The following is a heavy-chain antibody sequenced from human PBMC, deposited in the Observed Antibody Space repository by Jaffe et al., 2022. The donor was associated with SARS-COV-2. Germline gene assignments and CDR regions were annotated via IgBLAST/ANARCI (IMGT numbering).Heavy chain of an antibody. Sequence: QVQLQESGPGLVKPSQTLSLTCTVSGGSISSGGYYWSWIRQHPGKGLEWIGYIYYSGSTYYNPSLKSRVTISVDTSKNQFSLKLSSVTAADTAVYYCARVDSSSWYPYYFDYWGQGTLVTVSS. J-gene: IGHJ4*02. CDR2: IYYSGST. D-gene: IGHD6-13*01. CDR1: GGSISSGGYY. V-gene: IGHV4-31*03. CDR3: ARVDSSSWYPYYFDY.